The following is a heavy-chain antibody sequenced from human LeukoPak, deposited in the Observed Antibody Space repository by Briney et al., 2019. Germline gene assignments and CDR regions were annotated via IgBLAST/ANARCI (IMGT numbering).Heavy chain of an antibody. D-gene: IGHD6-6*01. V-gene: IGHV4-34*01. CDR1: GGSFSGYY. CDR3: ARTSIAARRRYFDY. J-gene: IGHJ4*02. Sequence: SETLSLTCAVYGGSFSGYYWSWLRQPPGKGLEWIGEINHSGSTNYNPSLKSRVTIPVDTSKNQFSLKLSSVTAADTAVYYCARTSIAARRRYFDYWGQGTLVTVSS. CDR2: INHSGST.